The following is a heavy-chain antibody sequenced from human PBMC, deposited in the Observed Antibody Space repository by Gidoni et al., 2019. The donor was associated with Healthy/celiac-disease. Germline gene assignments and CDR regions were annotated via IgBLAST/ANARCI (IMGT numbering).Heavy chain of an antibody. D-gene: IGHD6-13*01. V-gene: IGHV2-70*01. CDR2: IDWDDDK. CDR3: ARIWVAAAGTYYYYYGMDV. J-gene: IGHJ6*02. CDR1: GFSLSTSGMC. Sequence: QVTLRESGPALVKPTQTLTLTCTFSGFSLSTSGMCVSWIRQPPGKALEWLALIDWDDDKYYSTSLKTRLTISKDTSKNQVVLTMTNMDPVDTATYYCARIWVAAAGTYYYYYGMDVWGQGTTVTVSS.